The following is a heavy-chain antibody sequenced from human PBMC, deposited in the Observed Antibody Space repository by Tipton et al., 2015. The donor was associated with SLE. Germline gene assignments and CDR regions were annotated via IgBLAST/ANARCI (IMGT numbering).Heavy chain of an antibody. V-gene: IGHV4-4*08. Sequence: TLSLTCTVSGGSISSYYWNWIRQSPGKGLEWIGYIYTSGSTNYNPSLKSRVTISVDPSKHQFSLKVSSVTAADTAVYYCAGGGFGTVFDYYYMDVWGKGTTVTVPS. CDR2: IYTSGST. CDR3: AGGGFGTVFDYYYMDV. J-gene: IGHJ6*03. D-gene: IGHD6-13*01. CDR1: GGSISSYY.